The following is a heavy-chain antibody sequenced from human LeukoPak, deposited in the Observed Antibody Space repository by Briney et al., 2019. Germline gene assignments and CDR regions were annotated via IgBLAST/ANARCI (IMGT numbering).Heavy chain of an antibody. D-gene: IGHD1-26*01. CDR1: GGTFSSYA. V-gene: IGHV1-2*02. CDR3: ARDRGGATLDY. CDR2: INPNSGGT. J-gene: IGHJ4*02. Sequence: GASVKVSCKASGGTFSSYAISWVRQAPGQGLEWMGWINPNSGGTNYAQKFQGRVTMTRDTSISTAYMELGRLRSDDTAVYYCARDRGGATLDYWGQGTLVTVSS.